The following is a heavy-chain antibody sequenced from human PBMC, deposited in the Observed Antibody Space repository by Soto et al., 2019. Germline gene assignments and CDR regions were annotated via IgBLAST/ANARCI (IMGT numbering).Heavy chain of an antibody. Sequence: QVQLVQSGAEVKKPGSSVKVSCKASGGTFSSYTISWVRQAPGQGLEWMGRIIPTLGIANYAQKFQGRVTITADKSTSTASMELSSLRSEDTAVYYWARENHRDYSASGSYSYYYGMDVWGQGTTVTVSS. D-gene: IGHD3-10*01. V-gene: IGHV1-69*08. J-gene: IGHJ6*02. CDR2: IIPTLGIA. CDR3: ARENHRDYSASGSYSYYYGMDV. CDR1: GGTFSSYT.